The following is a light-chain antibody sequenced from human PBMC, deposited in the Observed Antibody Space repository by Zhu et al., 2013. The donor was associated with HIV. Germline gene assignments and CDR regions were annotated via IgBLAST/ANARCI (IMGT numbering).Light chain of an antibody. J-gene: IGKJ2*01. Sequence: DIQMTQSPSSLSASVGDRVTITCRASQSVSKWVAWYQQKPGKTPNLLIYAASSLQSGVPSRFSGSGSGTDFTLTISSLQPEDFATYYCQQSYNTPHTFGQGTKLEIK. CDR2: AAS. CDR3: QQSYNTPHT. V-gene: IGKV1-39*01. CDR1: QSVSKW.